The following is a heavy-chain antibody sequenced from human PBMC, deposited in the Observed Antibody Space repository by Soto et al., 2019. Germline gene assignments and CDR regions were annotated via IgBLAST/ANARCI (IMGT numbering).Heavy chain of an antibody. Sequence: AAVKVSCKASGGTFSSYAISWVRQAPGQGLEWMGGIIPIFGTANYAQKFQGRVTITADESTSTAYMELSSLRSEETAVYYCASERGYRYGSFDYRGQGNLVTVSS. V-gene: IGHV1-69*13. D-gene: IGHD5-18*01. CDR1: GGTFSSYA. CDR2: IIPIFGTA. J-gene: IGHJ4*02. CDR3: ASERGYRYGSFDY.